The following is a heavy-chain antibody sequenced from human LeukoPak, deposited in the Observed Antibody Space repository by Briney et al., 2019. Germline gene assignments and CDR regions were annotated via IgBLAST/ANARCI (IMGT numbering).Heavy chain of an antibody. CDR2: MNPNSGNT. CDR3: ARDSPARGDPPPH. J-gene: IGHJ1*01. CDR1: GYTFTSYD. Sequence: GASVKVSCKASGYTFTSYDINWVRQATGQGLEWMGWMNPNSGNTGYAQKFQGRVTMTRNIPISTAYMELSSLRSEDTAVHYCARDSPARGDPPPHWGQGTLVTVSS. D-gene: IGHD3-10*01. V-gene: IGHV1-8*01.